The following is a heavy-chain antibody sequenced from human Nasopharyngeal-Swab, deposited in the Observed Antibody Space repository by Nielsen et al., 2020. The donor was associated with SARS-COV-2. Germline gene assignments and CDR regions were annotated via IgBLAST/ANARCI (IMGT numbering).Heavy chain of an antibody. J-gene: IGHJ4*02. CDR2: INHSGST. CDR1: GGSFSGYY. D-gene: IGHD1-26*01. CDR3: ARGGGATSFDY. V-gene: IGHV4-34*01. Sequence: SEPLSLTCAVYGGSFSGYYWSWIRQPPGKGLDWIGEINHSGSTNYNPSLKTRVTISVDTSKNQFSLKLSSVTAADTAVYYCARGGGATSFDYWGQGTLVTVSS.